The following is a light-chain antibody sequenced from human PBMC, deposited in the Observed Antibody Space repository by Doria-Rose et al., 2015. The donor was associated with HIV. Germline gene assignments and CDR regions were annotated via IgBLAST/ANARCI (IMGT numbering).Light chain of an antibody. V-gene: IGKV1-16*02. CDR1: QAISNY. J-gene: IGKJ4*01. CDR3: LQYNSDPLT. CDR2: GAF. Sequence: DIQVTQSPSSLSASVGDRVTITCRASQAISNYLAWFQQKPWKAPKSLIYGAFSLQSEVPSKFSGNGSGTDFILTISSLQPEDFATYYCLQYNSDPLTFGGGTKVEIK.